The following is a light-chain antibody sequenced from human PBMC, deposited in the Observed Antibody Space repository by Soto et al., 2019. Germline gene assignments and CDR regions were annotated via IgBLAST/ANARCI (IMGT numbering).Light chain of an antibody. CDR3: QQYNNWPPTWT. V-gene: IGKV3-15*01. J-gene: IGKJ1*01. Sequence: EIVLTESPATLSVSPWEIASLSFRAIQSVSSNLAWYQQKPGQAPRLLIYGASTRATGIPARFSGSGSGTEFTLTISSLQSEDFAVYYCQQYNNWPPTWTFGQGTKVDIK. CDR2: GAS. CDR1: QSVSSN.